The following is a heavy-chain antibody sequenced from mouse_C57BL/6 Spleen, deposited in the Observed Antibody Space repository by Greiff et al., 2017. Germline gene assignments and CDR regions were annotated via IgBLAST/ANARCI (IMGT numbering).Heavy chain of an antibody. Sequence: VQLQQPGAELVKPGASVKVSCKASGYTFTSYWMHWVKQRPGQGLEWIGRIHPSDSDTNYNQKFKGKATLTVDNSSSTAYMQLSSLTSEDSAVYYCAMGTVVATGYFDYWGQGTTLTVSS. CDR1: GYTFTSYW. CDR2: IHPSDSDT. J-gene: IGHJ2*01. V-gene: IGHV1-74*01. CDR3: AMGTVVATGYFDY. D-gene: IGHD1-1*01.